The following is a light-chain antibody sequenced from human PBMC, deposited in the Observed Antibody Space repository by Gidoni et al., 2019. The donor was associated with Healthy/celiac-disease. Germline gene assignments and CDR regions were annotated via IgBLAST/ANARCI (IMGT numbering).Light chain of an antibody. J-gene: IGLJ2*01. CDR1: ELVRKT. CDR2: EDK. CDR3: QAWDSGTVI. Sequence: SYELTQSPSVSVSPGQTASIPRSGDELVRKTASWYQQKAGQSPVLVMYEDKKRPSGIPERFSGSTSGNTATLTISGTQAIDEADYYCQAWDSGTVIFGGGTKLTVL. V-gene: IGLV3-1*01.